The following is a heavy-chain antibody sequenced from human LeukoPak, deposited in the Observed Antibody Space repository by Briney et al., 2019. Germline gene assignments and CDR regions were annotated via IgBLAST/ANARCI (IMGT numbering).Heavy chain of an antibody. V-gene: IGHV1-2*02. J-gene: IGHJ5*02. Sequence: ASVKVSCKASGYTFTAYYIHWIRQAPGQGLEWMGWVNPNTGGTYYAQKFQDRVTMTRDASITTAYTELNRLTSDDTAVYYCGRGLVSRQEVDQPWGQGTLVTVSS. CDR2: VNPNTGGT. CDR1: GYTFTAYY. D-gene: IGHD6-13*01. CDR3: GRGLVSRQEVDQP.